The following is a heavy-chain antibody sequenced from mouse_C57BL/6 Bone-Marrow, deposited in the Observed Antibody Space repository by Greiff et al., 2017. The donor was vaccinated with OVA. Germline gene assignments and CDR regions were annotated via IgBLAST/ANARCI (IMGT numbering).Heavy chain of an antibody. V-gene: IGHV1-69*01. CDR3: ARKEGQYYFDY. CDR2: IDPSDSYT. D-gene: IGHD3-3*01. J-gene: IGHJ2*01. CDR1: GYTFTSYW. Sequence: VQLQQPGAELVMPGASVTLSCKASGYTFTSYWMHRVKPRPGQGLEWIGEIDPSDSYTNSNQKLKGKSTLTVDQSSSTAYVQLSSLTSEDSAVYYCARKEGQYYFDYWGQGTTLTVSS.